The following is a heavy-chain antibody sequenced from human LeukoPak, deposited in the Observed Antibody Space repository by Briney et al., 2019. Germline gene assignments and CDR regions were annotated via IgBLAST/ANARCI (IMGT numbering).Heavy chain of an antibody. D-gene: IGHD6-19*01. Sequence: SETLSLTCTVSGGSISSSSYYWGWIRQPPGKGLEWIGSIYYSGSTYYNPSLKSRVTISVDTSKNQFSLKLSSVTAADTAVYYCARDATMPIAVAGTFDYWGQGTLVTVSS. CDR3: ARDATMPIAVAGTFDY. V-gene: IGHV4-39*07. CDR1: GGSISSSSYY. CDR2: IYYSGST. J-gene: IGHJ4*02.